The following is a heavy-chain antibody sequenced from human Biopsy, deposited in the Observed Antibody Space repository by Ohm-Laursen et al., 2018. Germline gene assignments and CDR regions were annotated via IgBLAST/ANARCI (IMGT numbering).Heavy chain of an antibody. Sequence: TLSLTCSVSGGSINSANYFWAWIRQHPGKGLEWIGYISHTGSTHSNPSLKSRITISIDTSENHFSLKLRSVTATDTAVYYCVRELKTGTAEAWYFDLWGRGTLVTVSS. V-gene: IGHV4-31*02. J-gene: IGHJ2*01. CDR1: GGSINSANYF. CDR3: VRELKTGTAEAWYFDL. CDR2: ISHTGST. D-gene: IGHD3-9*01.